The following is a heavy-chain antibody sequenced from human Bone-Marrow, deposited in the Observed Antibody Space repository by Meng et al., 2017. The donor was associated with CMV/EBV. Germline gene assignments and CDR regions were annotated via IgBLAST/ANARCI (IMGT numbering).Heavy chain of an antibody. V-gene: IGHV3-33*06. CDR2: IWYDGSNK. CDR1: GFTFSSYG. CDR3: AKAGYCSGGSCYLPADY. J-gene: IGHJ4*02. Sequence: GESLKISCAASGFTFSSYGMHWVRQAPGKGLEWVAVIWYDGSNKYYADSVKGRFTISRDNSKNTLYLQMNSLRAEDTAVYYCAKAGYCSGGSCYLPADYWGQGTLVTVSS. D-gene: IGHD2-15*01.